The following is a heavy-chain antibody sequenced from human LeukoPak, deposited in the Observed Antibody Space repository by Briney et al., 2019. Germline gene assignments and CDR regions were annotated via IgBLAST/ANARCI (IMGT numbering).Heavy chain of an antibody. CDR1: XXPFSSYW. Sequence: GGSLRLSCAAXXXPFSSYWMSWVRQAPGKGLEWVANIKKDGDDKHYVDSVKGRFTVSRDNAKTSLYLQMNNLRAEDTAVYYCARVPGTSNYYGSGSPDYWGQGTLVTVSS. V-gene: IGHV3-7*04. CDR2: IKKDGDDK. J-gene: IGHJ4*02. D-gene: IGHD3-10*01. CDR3: ARVPGTSNYYGSGSPDY.